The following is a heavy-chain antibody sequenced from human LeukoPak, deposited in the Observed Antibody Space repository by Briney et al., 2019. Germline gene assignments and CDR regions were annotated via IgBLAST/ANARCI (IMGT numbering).Heavy chain of an antibody. Sequence: GGSLRLSCAASGFTFSSYWMSWVRQAPGKGLEWVANIKQDGSEKYYVDSVKGRFTISRDNAKNSLYLEMNSLRAEDTAVYYCARDAPSYGSGSPCDYWGQGTLVTVSS. V-gene: IGHV3-7*01. J-gene: IGHJ4*02. CDR3: ARDAPSYGSGSPCDY. D-gene: IGHD3-10*01. CDR1: GFTFSSYW. CDR2: IKQDGSEK.